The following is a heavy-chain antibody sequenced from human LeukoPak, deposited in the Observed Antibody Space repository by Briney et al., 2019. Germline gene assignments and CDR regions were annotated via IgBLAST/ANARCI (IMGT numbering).Heavy chain of an antibody. CDR3: ARDLVDYSNYEDDWRWVFDY. V-gene: IGHV3-30-3*01. J-gene: IGHJ4*02. Sequence: GRSLRLSCAASGFTFSSYAMHWVRQAPGKGLEWVAVISYDGSNKYYADSVKGRFTFSRDNSKNTLYLQMNSLRAEDTAVYYCARDLVDYSNYEDDWRWVFDYWGQGTLVTVSS. CDR2: ISYDGSNK. D-gene: IGHD4-11*01. CDR1: GFTFSSYA.